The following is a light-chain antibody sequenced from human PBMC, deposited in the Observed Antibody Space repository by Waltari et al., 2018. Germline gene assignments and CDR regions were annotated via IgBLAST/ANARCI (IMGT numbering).Light chain of an antibody. Sequence: QSALTQPASVSGSPGQSIPTPCTGTGRDVGSYVYVPWYQQHPGKGPKLMIFDVSNRPSGVSNRFSGSKSGNTASLTISGLQAEDEADYYCSSYTSSGTVIFGGGTKLTVL. CDR2: DVS. J-gene: IGLJ2*01. CDR3: SSYTSSGTVI. V-gene: IGLV2-14*03. CDR1: GRDVGSYVY.